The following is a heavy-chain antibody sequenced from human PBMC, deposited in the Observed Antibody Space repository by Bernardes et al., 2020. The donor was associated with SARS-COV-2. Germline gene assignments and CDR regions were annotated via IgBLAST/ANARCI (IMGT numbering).Heavy chain of an antibody. CDR1: GYTLTELS. D-gene: IGHD2-2*01. Sequence: ASVKVSCKVSGYTLTELSMHWVRQAPGKGLEWMGGFDPEDGETIYAQKFQGRVTMTEDTSTDTAYMELSSLRSEDTAVYYCATAPVVVVPAAAQKYYYYYGIDVLGPGTTVTVSS. CDR3: ATAPVVVVPAAAQKYYYYYGIDV. J-gene: IGHJ6*02. CDR2: FDPEDGET. V-gene: IGHV1-24*01.